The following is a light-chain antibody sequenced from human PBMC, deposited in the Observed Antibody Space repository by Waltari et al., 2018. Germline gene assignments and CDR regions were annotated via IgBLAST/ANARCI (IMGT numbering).Light chain of an antibody. J-gene: IGKJ2*01. Sequence: DIQMTQSPSTVSASVGDRVTIPCRASQTVGDWLAWYQQKPGKAPKLLIYKASTLQNGVPSRFSGSGSGSEFTRTISSLQPDDVAIYYCQQYNTFSSFGQGTRLEL. CDR1: QTVGDW. CDR3: QQYNTFSS. V-gene: IGKV1-5*03. CDR2: KAS.